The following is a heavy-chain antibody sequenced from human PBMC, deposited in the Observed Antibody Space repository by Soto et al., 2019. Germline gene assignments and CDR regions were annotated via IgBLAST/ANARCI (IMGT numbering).Heavy chain of an antibody. CDR3: ARITTTRRNFDY. Sequence: SETLSLTCAVYGGSFSGYYWSWIRQPPGKGLEWIGEINHSGSTNYNPSLKSRVAISVDTSTNQFSLKLSSVTAADTAVYYCARITTTRRNFDYWGQGTLVTVSS. D-gene: IGHD3-22*01. V-gene: IGHV4-34*01. J-gene: IGHJ4*02. CDR2: INHSGST. CDR1: GGSFSGYY.